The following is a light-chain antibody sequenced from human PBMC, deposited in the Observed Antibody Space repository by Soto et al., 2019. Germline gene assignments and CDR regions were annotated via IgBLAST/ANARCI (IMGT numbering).Light chain of an antibody. CDR1: QSVFYSPNNKNY. CDR2: WAS. Sequence: DIVMTQSPDSLAVSLGERATINCKSSQSVFYSPNNKNYLAWYHQKPGQPPKLLLSWASTRESGVPDRFSGSGSGTDFALTISSLQAEDVAVYYCQQYYSNPPLFTFGPGTKVDIK. CDR3: QQYYSNPPLFT. J-gene: IGKJ3*01. V-gene: IGKV4-1*01.